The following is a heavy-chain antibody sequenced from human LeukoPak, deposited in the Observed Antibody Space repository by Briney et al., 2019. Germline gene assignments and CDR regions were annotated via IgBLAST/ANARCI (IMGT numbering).Heavy chain of an antibody. J-gene: IGHJ2*01. Sequence: ASVKVSCKASGYTFTSYDINWVRQATGQGLEWMGWMNPNSGNTGYAQKFQGRVTMTRNTSISTAYMELSSLRSEDTAVYYCARGASYTLRYFDWSTYWYFDLWGRGTLVTVSS. D-gene: IGHD3-9*01. CDR1: GYTFTSYD. V-gene: IGHV1-8*01. CDR2: MNPNSGNT. CDR3: ARGASYTLRYFDWSTYWYFDL.